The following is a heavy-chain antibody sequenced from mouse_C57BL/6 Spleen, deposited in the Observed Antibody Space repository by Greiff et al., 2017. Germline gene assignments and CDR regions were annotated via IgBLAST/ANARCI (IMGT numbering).Heavy chain of an antibody. CDR3: TRDYGSSYGDWYFDV. J-gene: IGHJ1*03. Sequence: EVQRVESGEGLVKPGGSLKLSCAASGFTFSSYAMSWVRQTPEKRRVWVAYISSGGEYIYYADTVKGRFTIPRDNARNTLYLQMSSLKSEDTAMYYCTRDYGSSYGDWYFDVWGTGTTVTVYS. CDR2: ISSGGEYI. CDR1: GFTFSSYA. V-gene: IGHV5-9-1*02. D-gene: IGHD1-1*01.